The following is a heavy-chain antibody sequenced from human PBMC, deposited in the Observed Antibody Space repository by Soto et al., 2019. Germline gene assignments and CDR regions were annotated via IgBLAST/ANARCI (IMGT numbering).Heavy chain of an antibody. CDR2: ISSSSSYI. J-gene: IGHJ4*02. CDR1: GFTFSSYS. V-gene: IGHV3-21*01. CDR3: ARDYRSPVDY. Sequence: EGSLRLSCAASGFTFSSYSMNWVRQAPGKGLEWVSSISSSSSYIYYADSVKGRFTTSRDNAKSSLYLQMNSLRAEDTAVYYCARDYRSPVDYWGQGTLVTVSS.